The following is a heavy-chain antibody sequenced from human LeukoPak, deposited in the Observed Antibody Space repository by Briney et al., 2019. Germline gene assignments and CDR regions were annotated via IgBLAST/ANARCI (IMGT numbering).Heavy chain of an antibody. CDR3: TRPYYYDTSGSDY. CDR1: GFTFGEYA. Sequence: GGSLRLSCTASGFTFGEYAMSWVRQAPGKGLEWVGFIRSKAYGGTTEYAASVKGRFTISRDDSKSIAYLQMNSLKTEDTAVYYCTRPYYYDTSGSDYWGQGTLVTVSS. D-gene: IGHD3-22*01. V-gene: IGHV3-49*04. CDR2: IRSKAYGGTT. J-gene: IGHJ4*02.